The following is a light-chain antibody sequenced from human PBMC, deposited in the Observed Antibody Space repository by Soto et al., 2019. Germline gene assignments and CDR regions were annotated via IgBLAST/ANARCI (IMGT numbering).Light chain of an antibody. CDR1: NSNIGAGYD. J-gene: IGLJ2*01. Sequence: QSVLTQPPSVSGAPGQRVTISCTGSNSNIGAGYDVHWYQQLPGTAPKLLIYGNSNRPSGVPDRFSGSKSGTSASLAITGLQAEDEADYYCQSYDSSLRVFGGGTKVTVL. V-gene: IGLV1-40*01. CDR2: GNS. CDR3: QSYDSSLRV.